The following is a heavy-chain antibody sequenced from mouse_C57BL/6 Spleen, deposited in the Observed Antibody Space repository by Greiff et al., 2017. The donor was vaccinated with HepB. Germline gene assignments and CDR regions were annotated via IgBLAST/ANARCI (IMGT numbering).Heavy chain of an antibody. J-gene: IGHJ2*01. CDR1: GYTFTDYA. CDR3: ARAGTDFDY. Sequence: VQLQQSGPELVRPGVSVKISCKGSGYTFTDYAMHWVKQSHAKSLEWIGVISTYYGDASYNQKFKDKATKTVDKSSSTAYMELARLTSEDSAVYYCARAGTDFDYWGQGTTLTVSS. V-gene: IGHV1-67*01. D-gene: IGHD4-1*01. CDR2: ISTYYGDA.